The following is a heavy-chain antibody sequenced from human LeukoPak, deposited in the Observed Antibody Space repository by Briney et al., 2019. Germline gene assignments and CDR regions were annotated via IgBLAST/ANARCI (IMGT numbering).Heavy chain of an antibody. Sequence: ASVKVSCKASGYTFTSYGISWVRQAPGQGLEWMGWVSAYNGNTNYAQKLQGRVTMTTDTSTSTAYMELRSLRSDDTAVYYCAILLVREPFDYWGQGTLVTVSS. CDR2: VSAYNGNT. V-gene: IGHV1-18*01. J-gene: IGHJ4*02. CDR3: AILLVREPFDY. CDR1: GYTFTSYG. D-gene: IGHD3-10*01.